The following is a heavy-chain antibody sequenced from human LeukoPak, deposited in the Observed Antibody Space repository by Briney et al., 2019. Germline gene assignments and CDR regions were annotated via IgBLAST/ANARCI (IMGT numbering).Heavy chain of an antibody. J-gene: IGHJ5*02. CDR3: ARDNSYCTSTSCYYNWFDP. CDR1: GGSISSGSHY. Sequence: PSQTLSLTCTVSGGSISSGSHYWSWIRQPAGEGLEWIGRIYNSANTNYNPSLKSRAIISVDTSKNQFSLKLSSVTAADTAVYYCARDNSYCTSTSCYYNWFDPWGQGTLVTVSS. D-gene: IGHD2-2*01. CDR2: IYNSANT. V-gene: IGHV4-61*02.